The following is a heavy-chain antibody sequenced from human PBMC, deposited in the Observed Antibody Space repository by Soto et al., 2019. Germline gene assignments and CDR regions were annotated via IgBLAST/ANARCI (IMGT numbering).Heavy chain of an antibody. CDR2: IQSGGPT. J-gene: IGHJ6*04. CDR3: ARDDVLCDGGRCYGVPLDV. CDR1: GFTVSSKY. D-gene: IGHD2-15*01. Sequence: GGSLRLACAASGFTVSSKYMSWVRQAPGKGLEWVSLIQSGGPTYYADSVKGRFTISRDTSENTLHLQMDSLRAEDTAVYYCARDDVLCDGGRCYGVPLDVWAKGTTVTVSS. V-gene: IGHV3-66*01.